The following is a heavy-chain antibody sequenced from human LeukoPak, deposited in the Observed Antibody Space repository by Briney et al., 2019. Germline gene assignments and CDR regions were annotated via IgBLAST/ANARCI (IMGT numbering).Heavy chain of an antibody. D-gene: IGHD3-3*01. V-gene: IGHV4-39*01. CDR2: IYYSGTT. Sequence: NPSETLSLTCTVSGGSISSSSYSWGWIRPPPGKGLEWVGGIYYSGTTYYNPSLKSRVTISVDTSKIQFSLKLSSVAATDTAVYFCARLRFDFWSGYTHPYFDYWGQGTLVTVSS. J-gene: IGHJ4*02. CDR3: ARLRFDFWSGYTHPYFDY. CDR1: GGSISSSSYS.